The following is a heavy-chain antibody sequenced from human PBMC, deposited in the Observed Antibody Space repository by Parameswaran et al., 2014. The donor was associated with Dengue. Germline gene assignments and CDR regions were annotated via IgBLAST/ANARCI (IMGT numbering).Heavy chain of an antibody. V-gene: IGHV3-7*03. D-gene: IGHD4-11*01. CDR2: INQDESQK. CDR3: ARDLTVIRGFDF. J-gene: IGHJ4*02. Sequence: VRQAPGKGLEWVATINQDESQKYYVHSVQGRFIISRDNAKNSLYLQMNSLRAEDTAVYYCARDLTVIRGFDFWGQGTLVTVSS.